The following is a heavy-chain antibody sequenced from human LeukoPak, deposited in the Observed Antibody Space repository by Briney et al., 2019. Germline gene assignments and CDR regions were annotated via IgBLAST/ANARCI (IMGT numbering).Heavy chain of an antibody. V-gene: IGHV4-59*01. CDR2: IYYSGST. D-gene: IGHD3-10*01. CDR1: GGSISSYY. J-gene: IGHJ3*02. Sequence: SETLSLTCTVSGGSISSYYWSWIRQPPGKGLEWIGYIYYSGSTNYNPSLKSRVTISVDTSKNQFSLKLSSVTAADTAVCYCARAAPWFGEFDAFDIWGQGTMVTVSS. CDR3: ARAAPWFGEFDAFDI.